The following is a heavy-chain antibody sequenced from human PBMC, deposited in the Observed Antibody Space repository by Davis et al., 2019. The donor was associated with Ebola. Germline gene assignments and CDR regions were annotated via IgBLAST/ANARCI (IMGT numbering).Heavy chain of an antibody. CDR2: ISAYNGNT. V-gene: IGHV1-18*01. CDR3: ARDLGAAAGTGDYYYGMDV. CDR1: GGTFSSYA. D-gene: IGHD6-13*01. J-gene: IGHJ6*02. Sequence: ASVKVSCKASGGTFSSYAISWVRQAPGQGLEWMGWISAYNGNTNYAQKLQGRVTMTTDTSTSTAYMELRSLRSDDTAVYYCARDLGAAAGTGDYYYGMDVWGQGTTVTVSS.